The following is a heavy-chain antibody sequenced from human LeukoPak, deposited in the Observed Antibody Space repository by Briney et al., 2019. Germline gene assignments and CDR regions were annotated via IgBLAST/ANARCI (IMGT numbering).Heavy chain of an antibody. CDR3: ARDFGDYYGSGAN. Sequence: PSQTLSLTCTVSRGSISSGDYYWSWIRQPPGKGLEWIGYIYYSGSTYYNPSLKSRVTISVDTSKNQFSLKLSSVTAADTAVYYCARDFGDYYGSGANWGQGTLVTVSS. V-gene: IGHV4-30-4*08. D-gene: IGHD3-10*01. CDR1: RGSISSGDYY. J-gene: IGHJ4*02. CDR2: IYYSGST.